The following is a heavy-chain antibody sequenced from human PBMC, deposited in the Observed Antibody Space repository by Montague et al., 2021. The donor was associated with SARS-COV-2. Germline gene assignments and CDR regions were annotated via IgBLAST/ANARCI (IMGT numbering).Heavy chain of an antibody. CDR1: GGSFSGYY. CDR2: INHSGST. Sequence: SETLSLTCAVYGGSFSGYYWSWIRQPPGKGLEWIGEINHSGSTNYNPSLKSRVTISVDTSKNQFSLKLSSVTAADTAVYYRARGRTVTTFYYYYYGMDVWGQGTTVTVSS. V-gene: IGHV4-34*01. D-gene: IGHD4-17*01. J-gene: IGHJ6*02. CDR3: ARGRTVTTFYYYYYGMDV.